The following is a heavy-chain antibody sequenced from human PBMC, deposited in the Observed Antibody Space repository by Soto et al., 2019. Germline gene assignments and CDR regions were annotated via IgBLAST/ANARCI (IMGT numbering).Heavy chain of an antibody. CDR1: GGSINNYY. CDR2: VFTTGTT. J-gene: IGHJ5*02. D-gene: IGHD3-3*02. Sequence: SETLSLTCSVTGGSINNYYWCWVRQSAGKGLEWIGRVFTTGTTDYNPSLKGRVTISVDTSKNQFSLSLRSVTAADTAIYYCARDFNSIFDDFADMRWNFDPWGQGTLVTVSS. V-gene: IGHV4-4*07. CDR3: ARDFNSIFDDFADMRWNFDP.